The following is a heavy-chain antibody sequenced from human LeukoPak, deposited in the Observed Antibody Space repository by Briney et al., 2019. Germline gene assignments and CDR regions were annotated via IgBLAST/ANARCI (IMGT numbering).Heavy chain of an antibody. Sequence: PGRTLRLSRAASGFIFSSYGMHWVRQPPGKGLEWVAFIRSDGRDTYSAASVKGRFTISRDNSKNTVLLQMNSLRAKDTAGYYYAKHDSSSHFWGERALVTVSS. CDR2: IRSDGRDT. V-gene: IGHV3-30*02. CDR3: AKHDSSSHF. J-gene: IGHJ4*02. D-gene: IGHD3-22*01. CDR1: GFIFSSYG.